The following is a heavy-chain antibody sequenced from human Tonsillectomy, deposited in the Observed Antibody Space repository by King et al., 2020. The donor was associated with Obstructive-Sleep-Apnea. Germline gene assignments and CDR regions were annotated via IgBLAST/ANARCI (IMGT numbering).Heavy chain of an antibody. CDR1: RFTFSNYA. CDR3: ARGGSYWYFDL. V-gene: IGHV3-30*02. CDR2: IRYDGSND. Sequence: VQLVESGGGVVQPGGSLRLSCAASRFTFSNYAMHWFRQAPGKGLEWVAFIRYDGSNDYYLESVKGRFIISRDDSKNTLYLQMNSLRTEDTAVYYCARGGSYWYFDLWGRGTLVTVSS. J-gene: IGHJ2*01. D-gene: IGHD1-26*01.